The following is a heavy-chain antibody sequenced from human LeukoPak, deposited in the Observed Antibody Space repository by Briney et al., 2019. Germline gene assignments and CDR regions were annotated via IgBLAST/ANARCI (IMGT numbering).Heavy chain of an antibody. CDR2: IIPIFGTA. CDR1: GYTFTSYG. D-gene: IGHD6-6*01. V-gene: IGHV1-69*13. CDR3: ASSSSTYYGMDV. Sequence: GASVKVSCKASGYTFTSYGISWVRQAPGQGLEWMGGIIPIFGTANYAQKFQGRVTITADESTSTAYMELSSLRSEDTAVYYCASSSSTYYGMDVWGQGTTVTVSS. J-gene: IGHJ6*02.